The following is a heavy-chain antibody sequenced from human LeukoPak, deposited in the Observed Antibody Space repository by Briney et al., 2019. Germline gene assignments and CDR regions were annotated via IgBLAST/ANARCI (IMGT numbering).Heavy chain of an antibody. CDR1: GYRFTNYW. J-gene: IGHJ4*02. D-gene: IGHD3/OR15-3a*01. CDR3: ARLPVIGHFDY. Sequence: GESLKISCKGSGYRFTNYWIGWVRQMPGKGLEWMGIIYPGDSDTRYSPSFQGQVTISADKPISTAYLQWSSLKASDTAMYHCARLPVIGHFDYWGQGTLVTISS. CDR2: IYPGDSDT. V-gene: IGHV5-51*01.